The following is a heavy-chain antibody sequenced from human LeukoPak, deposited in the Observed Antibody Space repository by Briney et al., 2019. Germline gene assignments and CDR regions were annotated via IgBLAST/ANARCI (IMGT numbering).Heavy chain of an antibody. CDR3: ARDRGPLGYYDSSGYDI. CDR2: TYYSGST. V-gene: IGHV4-31*03. D-gene: IGHD3-22*01. Sequence: SQTLSLTCTVSGGSISSGGYYWSWIRQHPGKGLEWIGYTYYSGSTYYNPSLKSRVTISVDTSKNQFSLKLSSVTAADTAVYYCARDRGPLGYYDSSGYDIWGQGTMVTVSS. CDR1: GGSISSGGYY. J-gene: IGHJ3*02.